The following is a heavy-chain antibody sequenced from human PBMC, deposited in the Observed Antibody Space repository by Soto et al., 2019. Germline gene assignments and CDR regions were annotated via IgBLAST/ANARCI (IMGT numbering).Heavy chain of an antibody. CDR1: GFTFSDYY. CDR3: ATYYDILTGYFSDAFDI. J-gene: IGHJ3*02. D-gene: IGHD3-9*01. CDR2: ISSSGSTI. Sequence: PGGSLRLSCAASGFTFSDYYMSWIRQAPGKGLEWVSYISSSGSTIYYADSVKGRFTISRDNAKNSLYLQMNSLRAEDTAVYYCATYYDILTGYFSDAFDIWGQGTMVTVSS. V-gene: IGHV3-11*01.